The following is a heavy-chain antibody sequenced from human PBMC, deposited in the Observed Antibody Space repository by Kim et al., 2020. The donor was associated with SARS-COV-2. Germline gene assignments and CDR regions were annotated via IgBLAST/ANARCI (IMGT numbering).Heavy chain of an antibody. J-gene: IGHJ6*02. D-gene: IGHD6-13*01. Sequence: FTISRDNSKNTLYLQMNSLRAEDTAVYYCARDTPGIAAAGGAYYYYGMDVWGQGTTVTVSS. V-gene: IGHV3-53*01. CDR3: ARDTPGIAAAGGAYYYYGMDV.